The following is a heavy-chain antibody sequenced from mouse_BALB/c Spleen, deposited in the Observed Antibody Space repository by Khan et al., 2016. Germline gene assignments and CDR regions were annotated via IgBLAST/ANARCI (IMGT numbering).Heavy chain of an antibody. D-gene: IGHD2-2*01. CDR2: IWRGGST. V-gene: IGHV2-5*01. J-gene: IGHJ4*01. CDR3: GKNNGYDDDYAMDY. Sequence: QVQLKQSGPGLVQPSQSLSITCTVSGFSLTSYGVHWVRQSPGKGLEWLGVIWRGGSTDYNAAFMSRLRIPKDNSKSQVFFKMHSMQADDTAIYYCGKNNGYDDDYAMDYWGQGTSVTVSS. CDR1: GFSLTSYG.